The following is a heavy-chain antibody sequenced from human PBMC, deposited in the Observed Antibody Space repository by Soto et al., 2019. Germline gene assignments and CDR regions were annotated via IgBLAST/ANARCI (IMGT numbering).Heavy chain of an antibody. Sequence: EVQLVESGGGLVQPGRSLRLSCAASGFSFDDYAMHWVRQAPGKGLEWVSIISRKNETIVYADSVKGRFTISRDNAKKSLYLQMNSLRPEDTALYYCAKDRGFLDGIDYWGQGTPVAVS. J-gene: IGHJ4*02. D-gene: IGHD3-3*01. CDR2: ISRKNETI. V-gene: IGHV3-9*01. CDR3: AKDRGFLDGIDY. CDR1: GFSFDDYA.